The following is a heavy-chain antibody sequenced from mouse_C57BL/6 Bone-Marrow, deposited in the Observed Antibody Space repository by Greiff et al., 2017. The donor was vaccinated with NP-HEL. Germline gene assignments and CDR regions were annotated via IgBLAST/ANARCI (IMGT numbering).Heavy chain of an antibody. Sequence: VKVVESGGDLVKPGGSLKLSCAASGFTFSSYGMSWVRQTPDKRLEWVATISSGGSYTYYPDSVKGRFTISRDNAKNTLYLQMSSLKSEDTAMYYCARRDLLWLRRGFAYWGQGTLVTVSA. D-gene: IGHD2-2*01. V-gene: IGHV5-6*02. CDR3: ARRDLLWLRRGFAY. J-gene: IGHJ3*01. CDR1: GFTFSSYG. CDR2: ISSGGSYT.